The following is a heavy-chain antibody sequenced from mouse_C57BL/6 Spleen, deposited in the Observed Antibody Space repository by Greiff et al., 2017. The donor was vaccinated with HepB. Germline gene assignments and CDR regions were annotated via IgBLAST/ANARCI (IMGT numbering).Heavy chain of an antibody. CDR1: GYTFTNYW. Sequence: LVESGAELVRPGTSVKMSCKASGYTFTNYWIGWAKQRPGHGLEWIGDIYPGGGYTNYNEKFKGKATLTADKSSSTAYMQFSSLTSEDSAIYYCARGTTAYFDYWGQGTTLTVSS. CDR2: IYPGGGYT. V-gene: IGHV1-63*01. J-gene: IGHJ2*01. CDR3: ARGTTAYFDY. D-gene: IGHD1-2*01.